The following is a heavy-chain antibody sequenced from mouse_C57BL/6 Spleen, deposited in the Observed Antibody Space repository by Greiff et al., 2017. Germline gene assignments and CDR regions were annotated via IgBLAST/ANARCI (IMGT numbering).Heavy chain of an antibody. V-gene: IGHV14-4*01. D-gene: IGHD3-1*01. CDR1: GFNIKDDY. J-gene: IGHJ3*01. CDR2: IDPENGDT. Sequence: VQLKQSGAELVRPGASVKLSCTASGFNIKDDYMHWVKQRPEQGLEWIGWIDPENGDTEYASKFQGKATITADTSSNPAYLQLSSLTSEATAVYYCTTGLRRFAYWGQGTLVTVSA. CDR3: TTGLRRFAY.